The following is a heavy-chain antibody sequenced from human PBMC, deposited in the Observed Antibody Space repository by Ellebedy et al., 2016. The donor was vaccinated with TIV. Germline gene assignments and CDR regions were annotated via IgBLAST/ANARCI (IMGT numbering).Heavy chain of an antibody. CDR1: GYTFTNNA. CDR2: INVGNGNT. J-gene: IGHJ4*02. V-gene: IGHV1-3*01. CDR3: ARGVYAMGNFDY. D-gene: IGHD2-8*01. Sequence: AASVKVSCKASGYTFTNNAIHWVRQAPGQRLEYMGWINVGNGNTKHSQKFQGRVTITRDTSASTAYMELSSLRSEDTALYYSARGVYAMGNFDYWGQGTLVTVSS.